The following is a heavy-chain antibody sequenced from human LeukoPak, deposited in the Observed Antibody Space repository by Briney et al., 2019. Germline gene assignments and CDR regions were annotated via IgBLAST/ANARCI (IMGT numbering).Heavy chain of an antibody. CDR3: ARERGCPKGRAFDI. CDR1: GFTFSSYW. D-gene: IGHD3-22*01. Sequence: GGSLRLSCAASGFTFSSYWMSWVRQAPGKGLEWVANIKQDGSEKYYVDSVKGRFTISRDNAKNSLYLQMNSLRAEDTAVYYCARERGCPKGRAFDIWGQGTMVTISS. CDR2: IKQDGSEK. V-gene: IGHV3-7*01. J-gene: IGHJ3*02.